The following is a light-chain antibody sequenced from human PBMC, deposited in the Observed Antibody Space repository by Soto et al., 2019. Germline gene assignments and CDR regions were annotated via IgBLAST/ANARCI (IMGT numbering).Light chain of an antibody. Sequence: QSVLTQPASVSGSPGQSITISCSGTSSDVGRYDYVSWYQQHPGKAPRLIIYEVSNRPSGISNRFSGSKSGNTATLTISGLQAEDEAEYFCSSYTKVNTLVVFGGGTKLTVL. J-gene: IGLJ2*01. CDR1: SSDVGRYDY. CDR3: SSYTKVNTLVV. CDR2: EVS. V-gene: IGLV2-14*01.